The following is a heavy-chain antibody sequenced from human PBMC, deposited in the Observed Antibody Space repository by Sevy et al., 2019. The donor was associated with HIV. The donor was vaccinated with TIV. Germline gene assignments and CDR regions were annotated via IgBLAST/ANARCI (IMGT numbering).Heavy chain of an antibody. CDR2: ISGDRT. J-gene: IGHJ4*02. D-gene: IGHD3-9*01. CDR1: GFTFNNYA. V-gene: IGHV3-23*01. CDR3: GKDVSGYYFDY. Sequence: GGSLRLSCAASGFTFNNYAMTWVRQAPGKGLEWVSTISGDRTKQADSVKGRFTIARDISKNTLYLQMDSLRVEDTAIYYCGKDVSGYYFDYWGQGTLVTVSS.